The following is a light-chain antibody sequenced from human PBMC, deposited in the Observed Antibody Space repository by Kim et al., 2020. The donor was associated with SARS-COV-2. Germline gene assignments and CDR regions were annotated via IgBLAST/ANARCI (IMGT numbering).Light chain of an antibody. CDR3: QQLDSYPWT. J-gene: IGKJ1*01. V-gene: IGKV1-9*01. CDR1: QGINNH. CDR2: AAS. Sequence: SSVGDRVAVTCRSSQGINNHLAWYQQKPGKAPKLLIFAASTLQSGVPSRFRGSGSGTEFTLTVSSLQPEDFATYYCQQLDSYPWTFGQGTKVDIK.